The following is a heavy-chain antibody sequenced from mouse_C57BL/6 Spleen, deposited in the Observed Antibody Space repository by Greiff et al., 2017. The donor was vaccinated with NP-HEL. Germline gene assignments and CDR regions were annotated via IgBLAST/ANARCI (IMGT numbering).Heavy chain of an antibody. V-gene: IGHV1-54*01. CDR1: GYAFTNYL. CDR2: INPGSGGT. D-gene: IGHD2-3*01. Sequence: VQLQQSGAELVRPGTSVKVSCKASGYAFTNYLIEWVKQRPGQGLEWIGVINPGSGGTNYNEKFKGKATLTADKSSSPAYMQLSSLSSEDSAVYFCARGGDGYSSWFAYWGQGTLVTVSA. CDR3: ARGGDGYSSWFAY. J-gene: IGHJ3*01.